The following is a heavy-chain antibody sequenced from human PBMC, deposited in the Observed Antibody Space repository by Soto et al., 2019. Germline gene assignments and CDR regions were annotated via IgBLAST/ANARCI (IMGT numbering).Heavy chain of an antibody. J-gene: IGHJ4*02. CDR1: GGTFSTNT. CDR2: IMPIFGSA. Sequence: VKVSCKASGGTFSTNTISWVRQAPGQGLEWMGGIMPIFGSANYAQKFQGRVTITADEYTRTVYMELSRLRSEDTAVYYCARQFDSDTSGYYYAYWGQGTLVTVSS. V-gene: IGHV1-69*13. D-gene: IGHD3-22*01. CDR3: ARQFDSDTSGYYYAY.